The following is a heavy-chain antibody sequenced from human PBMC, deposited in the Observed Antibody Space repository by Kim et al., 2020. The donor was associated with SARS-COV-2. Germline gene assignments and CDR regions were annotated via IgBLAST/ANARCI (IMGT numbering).Heavy chain of an antibody. V-gene: IGHV3-30*18. D-gene: IGHD5-12*01. J-gene: IGHJ6*02. CDR1: GFTFSSYG. CDR3: AKLGGYGSRPLYGMDV. Sequence: GGSLRLSCAASGFTFSSYGMHWVRQAPGKGLEWVAFISYDGSNKYYADSVKGRFTISRDNSKNTLYLQMNSLRAEDTAVYCCAKLGGYGSRPLYGMDVWGQGTTVTVSS. CDR2: ISYDGSNK.